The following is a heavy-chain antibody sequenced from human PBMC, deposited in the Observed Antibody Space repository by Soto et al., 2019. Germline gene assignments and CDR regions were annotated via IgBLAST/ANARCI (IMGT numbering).Heavy chain of an antibody. CDR1: GGSISSYY. V-gene: IGHV4-59*01. CDR2: IYYSGST. CDR3: ARPRVRGAAYSWFDP. J-gene: IGHJ5*02. D-gene: IGHD6-13*01. Sequence: SETLSLTCTVSGGSISSYYWSWIRQPPGKGLEWIGYIYYSGSTNYNPSLKSRVTISVDTSKNQFSLKLSSVTAADTAVYYCARPRVRGAAYSWFDPWGQGTLVTVSS.